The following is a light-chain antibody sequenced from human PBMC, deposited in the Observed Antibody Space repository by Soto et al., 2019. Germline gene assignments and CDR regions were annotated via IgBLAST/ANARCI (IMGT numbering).Light chain of an antibody. J-gene: IGKJ1*01. Sequence: DIVMTQSPDSLTVSLCERATLNCKSSQSLLEGSNNKDYLDWYQQKPGKAPKLVIYAASSLQSGVPSRFSGSGSGTDVTLTISSLQPEDFATYYCQQSYSNPPTCGQGTKVDIK. CDR2: AAS. V-gene: IGKV4-1*01. CDR1: QSLLEGSNNKDY. CDR3: QQSYSNPPT.